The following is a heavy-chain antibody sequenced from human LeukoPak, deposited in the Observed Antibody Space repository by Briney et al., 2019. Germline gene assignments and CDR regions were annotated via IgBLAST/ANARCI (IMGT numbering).Heavy chain of an antibody. D-gene: IGHD2-8*02. CDR3: VTYSTGLYKGLEF. V-gene: IGHV3-7*03. Sequence: GGSLRLSCAASGFTFSSYAMSWVRQAPGKGLEWVANINQDGTDKYYVDSVKGRFTFSRDNAQNSLYLQMSSLRVEDTAVYYCVTYSTGLYKGLEFWGQGTQVTVSS. J-gene: IGHJ4*02. CDR2: INQDGTDK. CDR1: GFTFSSYA.